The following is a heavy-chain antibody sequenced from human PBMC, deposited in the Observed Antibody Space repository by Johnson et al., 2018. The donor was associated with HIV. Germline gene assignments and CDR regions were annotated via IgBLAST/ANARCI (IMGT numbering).Heavy chain of an antibody. CDR2: ISWNGGTT. V-gene: IGHV3-20*04. Sequence: VQLVESGGGVARPGGPLRVSCVASGFNFGDYGMSWVRQAPGKGLEWVSGISWNGGTTGYADSVRGGFTIARDNAKNSLSLQMNSLRAEDTALYYCARGVRDSSGYPFAFDVWGQGTMVTVSS. CDR3: ARGVRDSSGYPFAFDV. CDR1: GFNFGDYG. J-gene: IGHJ3*01. D-gene: IGHD3-22*01.